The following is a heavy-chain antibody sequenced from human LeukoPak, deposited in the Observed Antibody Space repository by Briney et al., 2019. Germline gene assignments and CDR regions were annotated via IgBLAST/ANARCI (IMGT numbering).Heavy chain of an antibody. CDR3: ARDPPSYDILTGYYQFDY. Sequence: PGGSLRLSCAASGFTVSSTYMSWVRQAPGKGLEWVSVFYSGDTTYYANSVKGRFTISRDNSKNSLYLQMNSLRAEDTAVYYCARDPPSYDILTGYYQFDYWGQGTLVTVSS. CDR2: FYSGDTT. V-gene: IGHV3-66*01. CDR1: GFTVSSTY. J-gene: IGHJ4*02. D-gene: IGHD3-9*01.